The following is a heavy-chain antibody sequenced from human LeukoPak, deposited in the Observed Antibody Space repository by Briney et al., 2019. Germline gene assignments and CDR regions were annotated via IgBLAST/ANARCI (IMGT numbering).Heavy chain of an antibody. CDR2: LGADGSGT. CDR3: ARDGFTGPRTAYLEH. Sequence: GGSLRLSCAASGFTFSRYAMHWVRQAPGKGLVWVSRLGADGSGTNYADSVKGRFTISRDNAKNTVYLQMSSLRAEDTAVYYCARDGFTGPRTAYLEHWGQGTLVTVSS. V-gene: IGHV3-74*01. J-gene: IGHJ4*01. CDR1: GFTFSRYA. D-gene: IGHD2-8*02.